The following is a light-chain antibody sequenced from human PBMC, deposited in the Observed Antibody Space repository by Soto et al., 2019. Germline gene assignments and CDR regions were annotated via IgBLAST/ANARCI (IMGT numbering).Light chain of an antibody. CDR3: QQSYSSPLA. J-gene: IGKJ4*01. CDR1: QSISSY. V-gene: IGKV1-39*01. CDR2: AAS. Sequence: DIQMTQSPSSLSASVGDRVTITCRASQSISSYLHWYQQKPGKAPKLLIYAASSLQSGVPSRFSGSGSGTDFALNISSLQPEGFAAYYCQQSYSSPLAFGGGTKVEIK.